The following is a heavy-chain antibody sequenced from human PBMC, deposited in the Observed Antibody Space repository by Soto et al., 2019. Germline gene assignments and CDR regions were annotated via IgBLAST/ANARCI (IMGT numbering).Heavy chain of an antibody. V-gene: IGHV4-59*01. CDR3: ARDADYYDSSGYYLGQYFKQ. D-gene: IGHD3-22*01. CDR2: IYYSGST. J-gene: IGHJ1*01. Sequence: SETLSLTCTVSGGSISSYYWSWIRQPPGKGLEWIGYIYYSGSTNYNPSLKSRVTISVDTSKNQFSLKLSSVTAADTAVYYCARDADYYDSSGYYLGQYFKQWGQGTLVTVS. CDR1: GGSISSYY.